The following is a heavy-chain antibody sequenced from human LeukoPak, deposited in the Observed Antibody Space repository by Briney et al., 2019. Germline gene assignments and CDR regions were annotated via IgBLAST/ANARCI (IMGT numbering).Heavy chain of an antibody. CDR1: GYTFTSYG. J-gene: IGHJ5*02. CDR3: ARVLDIVVVPAAGPWFDP. D-gene: IGHD2-2*03. CDR2: ISAYNGNT. Sequence: ASVKVSCKASGYTFTSYGISWVRQAPGQGLEWMGWISAYNGNTNYAQKLQGRVTMTTDTSTSTAYMELRSLRSDDTAVYYCARVLDIVVVPAAGPWFDPWGQEPWSPSPQ. V-gene: IGHV1-18*01.